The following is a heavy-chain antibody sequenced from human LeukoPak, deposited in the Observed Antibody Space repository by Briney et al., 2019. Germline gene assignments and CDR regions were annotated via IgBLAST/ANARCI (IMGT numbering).Heavy chain of an antibody. Sequence: SGGSLRLSCAASGFTFSSYAMSWVRQAPGKGLEWVSGISGSGGSTYYADSLKGRFTISRDNSSTTMYLQMNSPRAEDTAVYYCAILPGYSSGWYEVNYWGQGTLVTVSS. V-gene: IGHV3-23*01. CDR2: ISGSGGST. D-gene: IGHD6-13*01. J-gene: IGHJ4*02. CDR1: GFTFSSYA. CDR3: AILPGYSSGWYEVNY.